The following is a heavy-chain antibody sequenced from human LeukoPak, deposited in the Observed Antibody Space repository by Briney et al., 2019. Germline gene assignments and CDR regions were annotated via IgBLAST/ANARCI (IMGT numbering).Heavy chain of an antibody. Sequence: SQTLSLTCALSGVSVSSNSAAWNWVRQSPSRGLEWLGRTYYRSKWYNDYAVSVKRRITINTDTSKNQFSLQLNSVTPEDTAVYYCARGRIAYYGMDVWGQGTTVTVSS. CDR1: GVSVSSNSAA. J-gene: IGHJ6*02. CDR2: TYYRSKWYN. CDR3: ARGRIAYYGMDV. V-gene: IGHV6-1*01. D-gene: IGHD2-21*01.